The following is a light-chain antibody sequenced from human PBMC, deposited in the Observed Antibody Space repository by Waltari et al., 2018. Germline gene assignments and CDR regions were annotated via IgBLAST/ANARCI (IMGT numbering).Light chain of an antibody. J-gene: IGLJ2*01. Sequence: SYELTQPPSVSVSPGQTASIPCSGDKLGDKYACWYQQKPGQSPVLVIYQDSKRPSGIPERFAGSNSGDTATLNISGTQAMDEADYYCQAWDRSTVVLGGGTKLTVL. CDR2: QDS. V-gene: IGLV3-1*01. CDR1: KLGDKY. CDR3: QAWDRSTVV.